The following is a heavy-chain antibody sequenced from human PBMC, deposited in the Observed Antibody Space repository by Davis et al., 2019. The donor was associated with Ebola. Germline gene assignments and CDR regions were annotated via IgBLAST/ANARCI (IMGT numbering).Heavy chain of an antibody. CDR1: GFTFSSYG. D-gene: IGHD6-13*01. CDR3: AREDSRWYHYYYGMDV. V-gene: IGHV3-33*01. Sequence: PGGSLRLSCAASGFTFSSYGMHWVRQAPGRGLEWVAVIWYDGSNKYYADSVKGRFTISRDNSKNTLYLQMNSLRAEDTAVYYCAREDSRWYHYYYGMDVWGQGTTVTVSS. J-gene: IGHJ6*02. CDR2: IWYDGSNK.